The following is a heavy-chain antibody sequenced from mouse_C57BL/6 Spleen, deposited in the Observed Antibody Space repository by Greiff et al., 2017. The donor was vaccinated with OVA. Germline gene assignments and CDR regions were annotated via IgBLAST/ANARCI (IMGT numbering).Heavy chain of an antibody. D-gene: IGHD4-1*02. CDR1: GYTFTDYY. CDR2: IYPGSGNT. Sequence: QVQLKESGAELVRPGASVKLSCKASGYTFTDYYINWVKQRPGQGLEWIARIYPGSGNTYYNEKFKGKATLTAEKSSSTAYLQLSSLTSEDSAVYFCAGGQLGRGYFDDWGQGTTLTVSS. V-gene: IGHV1-76*01. J-gene: IGHJ2*01. CDR3: AGGQLGRGYFDD.